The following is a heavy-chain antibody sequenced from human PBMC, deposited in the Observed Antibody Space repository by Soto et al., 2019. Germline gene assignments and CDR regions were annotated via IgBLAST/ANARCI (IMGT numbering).Heavy chain of an antibody. Sequence: EVQLLESGGGLVQPGVSLILSCAASGFTFTRDAMSWVRQAPGKGLEWVSAMSGSGDITYFAGTLKGRFTISRDNSKNTLDLKQNSLRPEDTSVYYIAIHKSYDARKIFDSWGQGTQVTIS. J-gene: IGHJ4*02. CDR1: GFTFTRDA. V-gene: IGHV3-23*01. CDR3: AIHKSYDARKIFDS. D-gene: IGHD5-12*01. CDR2: MSGSGDIT.